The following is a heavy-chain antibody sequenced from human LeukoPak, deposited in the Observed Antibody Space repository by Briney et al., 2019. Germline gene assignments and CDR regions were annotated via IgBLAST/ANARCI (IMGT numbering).Heavy chain of an antibody. CDR2: IYHSGST. V-gene: IGHV4-30-2*01. Sequence: SQTLSLTCAVSGGSISSGGYSWSWIRQPPGKGLEWIGYIYHSGSTYYNPSLKSRVTISVDRSKNQFSLKLSSVTAADTAVYYCARVGYGDWYYFDYWGQGTLVTVSS. CDR3: ARVGYGDWYYFDY. J-gene: IGHJ4*02. CDR1: GGSISSGGYS. D-gene: IGHD4-17*01.